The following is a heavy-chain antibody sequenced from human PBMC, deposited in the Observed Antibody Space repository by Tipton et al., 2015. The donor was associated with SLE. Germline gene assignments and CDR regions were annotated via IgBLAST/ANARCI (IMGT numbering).Heavy chain of an antibody. CDR3: ARDPNHQLLPTYYNYGMDV. CDR2: IYYSGST. J-gene: IGHJ6*02. Sequence: TLSLTCTVSGGSISSHYWSWIRQPPGKGLEWIGYIYYSGSTYYNPSLKSRVTISVDTSKNELSLKLTSVTAADTAVYYCARDPNHQLLPTYYNYGMDVWGQGTTVTVSS. CDR1: GGSISSHY. V-gene: IGHV4-59*11. D-gene: IGHD2-2*01.